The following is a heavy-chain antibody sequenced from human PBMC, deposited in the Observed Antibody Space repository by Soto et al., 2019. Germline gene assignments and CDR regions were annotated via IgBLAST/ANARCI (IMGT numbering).Heavy chain of an antibody. D-gene: IGHD6-13*01. CDR1: GFTFSSYG. Sequence: VGSLRLSCAASGFTFSSYGMHWVRQAPCKGLEWVAVISYDGSNKYYADSVKGRFTISRDNSKNTLYLQMNSLRAEDTAVYYCAKDGPKLWLLASSSWCRHLDYWGKGTLVTVSS. CDR3: AKDGPKLWLLASSSWCRHLDY. CDR2: ISYDGSNK. V-gene: IGHV3-30*18. J-gene: IGHJ4*02.